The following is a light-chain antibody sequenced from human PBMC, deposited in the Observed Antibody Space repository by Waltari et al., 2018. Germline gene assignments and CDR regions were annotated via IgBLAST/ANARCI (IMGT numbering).Light chain of an antibody. V-gene: IGKV1-12*01. Sequence: DIQMTQSPSFVSASVGDTVTIRCRASQDISNWLAWFQQKPGKAPKLLLFGATTLQSGVPSRFSGTGSGTDFTLTISSLQPEDFATYYCQQANTFPRTFGGGTRVEIK. CDR3: QQANTFPRT. CDR1: QDISNW. CDR2: GAT. J-gene: IGKJ4*01.